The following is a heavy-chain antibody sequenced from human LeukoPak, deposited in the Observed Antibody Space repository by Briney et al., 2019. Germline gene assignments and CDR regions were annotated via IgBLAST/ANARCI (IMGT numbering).Heavy chain of an antibody. CDR3: ASTNGTTVVTPVY. V-gene: IGHV4-34*01. CDR2: INHGGST. CDR1: GGSFSGYY. D-gene: IGHD4-23*01. J-gene: IGHJ4*02. Sequence: SETLSLTCAVYGGSFSGYYWSWIRQPPGKGLEWIGEINHGGSTNYNPSLKSRVTIPVDTSKNQFSLKLSSVTAADTAVYYCASTNGTTVVTPVYWGQGTLVTVSS.